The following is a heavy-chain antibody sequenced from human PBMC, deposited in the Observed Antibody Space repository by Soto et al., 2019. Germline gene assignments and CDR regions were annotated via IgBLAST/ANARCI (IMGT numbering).Heavy chain of an antibody. Sequence: PSEPLSLTCTVSGGTISSYYWSWIRQPAGKGLEWIGRIYTSGSTNYNPSLKRRVTMSVDTSKNQFSLQLRSVTAADTAVYYCARDRGSSSRLNYYYYYGMDVWGQGTTVTVSS. CDR1: GGTISSYY. CDR3: ARDRGSSSRLNYYYYYGMDV. J-gene: IGHJ6*02. D-gene: IGHD6-6*01. CDR2: IYTSGST. V-gene: IGHV4-4*07.